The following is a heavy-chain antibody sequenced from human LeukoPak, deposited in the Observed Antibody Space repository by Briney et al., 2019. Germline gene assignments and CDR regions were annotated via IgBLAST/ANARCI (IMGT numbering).Heavy chain of an antibody. V-gene: IGHV3-30*18. D-gene: IGHD3-3*01. CDR2: ISYDGSNK. J-gene: IGHJ4*02. Sequence: PGGSLRLSCAASGFTFSSYGMHWVRQAPGKGLEWVAVISYDGSNKYYADSAKGRFTISRDNSKNTLYLQMNSLRAEDTAVYYCAKDGSYDFWSGYYTCFDYWGQGTLVTVSS. CDR1: GFTFSSYG. CDR3: AKDGSYDFWSGYYTCFDY.